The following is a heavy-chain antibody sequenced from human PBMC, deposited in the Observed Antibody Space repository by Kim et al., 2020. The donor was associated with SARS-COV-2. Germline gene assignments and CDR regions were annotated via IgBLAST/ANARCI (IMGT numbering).Heavy chain of an antibody. V-gene: IGHV4-39*01. CDR3: AGFTASSYEGDY. J-gene: IGHJ4*02. CDR2: IYYSGST. CDR1: GGSISSSSYY. Sequence: SETLSLTCTVSGGSISSSSYYWGWIRQPPGKGLEWIGSIYYSGSTYYNPSLKSRVTISVDTSKNQFSLKLSSVTAADTAVYYCAGFTASSYEGDYWGQGTLVTVSS. D-gene: IGHD5-18*01.